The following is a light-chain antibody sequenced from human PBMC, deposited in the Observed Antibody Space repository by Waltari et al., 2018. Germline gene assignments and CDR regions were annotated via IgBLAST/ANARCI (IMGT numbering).Light chain of an antibody. V-gene: IGLV2-14*03. CDR3: SSYRRSDIVV. CDR1: SSDVGGYNY. Sequence: QSALTQPASVSGSPGQSITISCTGTSSDVGGYNYVSWYQHHPGKAPTIMIYYVNDRPSGVSNRFSGSKSGNTASLTISGLQAEDEADYYCSSYRRSDIVVFGGGTKLTVL. J-gene: IGLJ2*01. CDR2: YVN.